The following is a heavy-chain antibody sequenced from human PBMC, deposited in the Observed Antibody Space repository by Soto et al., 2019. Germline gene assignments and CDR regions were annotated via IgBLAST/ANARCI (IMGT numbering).Heavy chain of an antibody. CDR1: GGSISSGGYY. J-gene: IGHJ4*02. V-gene: IGHV4-31*03. CDR3: ARWARSRFGELLLYYFDY. D-gene: IGHD3-10*01. Sequence: QVQLQESGPGLVKPSQTLSLTCTVSGGSISSGGYYWSWIRQHPGKGLEWIGYIYYSGSTYYNPSLKSRVTISVDTSKNQFSLKLSSVTAADTAVYYCARWARSRFGELLLYYFDYWGQGTLVTVSS. CDR2: IYYSGST.